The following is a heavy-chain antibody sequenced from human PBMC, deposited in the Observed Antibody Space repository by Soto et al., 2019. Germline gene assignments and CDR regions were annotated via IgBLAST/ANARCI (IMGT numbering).Heavy chain of an antibody. CDR1: GFTFSSYW. CDR3: ARGAAGRYYSDY. D-gene: IGHD2-15*01. Sequence: EVQLVESGGGLVQPGGSLRLSCAASGFTFSSYWIHWVRQAPGKGLVWVSRINGDGRTTNYAASVKGQFAISRDNAKNTVYLQMNSLRAEDTAVYYCARGAAGRYYSDYWGQGTLVTVSS. V-gene: IGHV3-74*01. CDR2: INGDGRTT. J-gene: IGHJ4*02.